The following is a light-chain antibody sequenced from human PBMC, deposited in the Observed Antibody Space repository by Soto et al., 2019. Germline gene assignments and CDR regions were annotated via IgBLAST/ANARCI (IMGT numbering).Light chain of an antibody. V-gene: IGKV3-15*01. CDR1: QSVTSN. Sequence: EIVMTQSPATLSVYPGERATLSCRASQSVTSNLAWYQQKPGQAPRLLMYGVSTRATGIPARFGGSGSATEFTLTISSLQSEDFAVYYCQQYSQWPLTFGGGTKVDIK. CDR3: QQYSQWPLT. CDR2: GVS. J-gene: IGKJ4*01.